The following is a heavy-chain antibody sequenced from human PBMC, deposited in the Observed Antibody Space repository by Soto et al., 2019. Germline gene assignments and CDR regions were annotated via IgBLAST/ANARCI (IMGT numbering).Heavy chain of an antibody. Sequence: WTWIRQHPGKGLEWFGNIYNSGTTYYNPSLEGRVSISLDTSKNQFSLKVTSVTAADSAVYYFVRGRGYSYQTFFYLWGQGIRVTVSA. J-gene: IGHJ5*02. CDR2: IYNSGTT. CDR3: VRGRGYSYQTFFYL. V-gene: IGHV4-31*02. D-gene: IGHD5-18*01.